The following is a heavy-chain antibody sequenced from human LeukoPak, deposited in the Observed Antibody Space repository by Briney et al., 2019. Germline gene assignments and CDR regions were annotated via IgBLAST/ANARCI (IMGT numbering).Heavy chain of an antibody. D-gene: IGHD3-22*01. CDR3: ARVGDYYYDSSGYYLEDDAFDI. CDR1: GFTFSSYW. Sequence: PGGSLRLSYAASGFTFSSYWMHWVRQAPGKGLVWVSRINSDGSSTSYADSVKGRFTISRDNAKNTLYLQMNSLRAEDTAVYYCARVGDYYYDSSGYYLEDDAFDIWGQGTMVTVSS. CDR2: INSDGSST. J-gene: IGHJ3*02. V-gene: IGHV3-74*01.